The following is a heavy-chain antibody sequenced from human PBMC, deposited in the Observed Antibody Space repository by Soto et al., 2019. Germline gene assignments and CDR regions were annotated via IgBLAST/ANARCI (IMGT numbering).Heavy chain of an antibody. CDR2: IIPIFGTA. Sequence: QVQLVQSGAEVKKPGSSVKVSCKASGGTFSSYAISWVRQAPGQGLEWMGGIIPIFGTADYAQKFQGRVTITADESTRTAYMELRSLRSEDTAVYYCASHSGSSPEGRYYYGMDVWGQGTTVTVSS. CDR3: ASHSGSSPEGRYYYGMDV. V-gene: IGHV1-69*12. D-gene: IGHD1-26*01. CDR1: GGTFSSYA. J-gene: IGHJ6*02.